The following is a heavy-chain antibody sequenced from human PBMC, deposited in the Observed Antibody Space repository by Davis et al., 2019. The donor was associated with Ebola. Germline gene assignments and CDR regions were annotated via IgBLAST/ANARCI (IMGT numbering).Heavy chain of an antibody. J-gene: IGHJ4*02. Sequence: PGGSLRLSCAASGFTFSSYGMHWVRQAPGKGLEWVAVIWYDGSNKYYADSVKGRFTISRDNSKNTLYLQMNSLRAEDTAVYYCARDKYYYDSSGYYLGYWGQGTLVTVSS. CDR3: ARDKYYYDSSGYYLGY. D-gene: IGHD3-22*01. CDR1: GFTFSSYG. CDR2: IWYDGSNK. V-gene: IGHV3-33*01.